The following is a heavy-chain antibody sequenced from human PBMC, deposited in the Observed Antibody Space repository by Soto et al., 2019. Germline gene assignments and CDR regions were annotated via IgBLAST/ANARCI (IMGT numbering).Heavy chain of an antibody. D-gene: IGHD6-19*01. V-gene: IGHV4-34*01. CDR3: ARAGRGAVAGTGTSRFDY. Sequence: SETLSLTCAVYGGSFSGYYWSWIRQPPGKGLEWIGEINHSGSTNYNPSLKSRVTISVDTSKNQFSLKLSSVTAADTAVYYCARAGRGAVAGTGTSRFDYWGQGTLVTVYS. J-gene: IGHJ4*02. CDR2: INHSGST. CDR1: GGSFSGYY.